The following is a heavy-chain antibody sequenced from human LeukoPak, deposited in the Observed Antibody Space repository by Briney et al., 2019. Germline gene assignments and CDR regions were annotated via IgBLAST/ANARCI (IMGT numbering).Heavy chain of an antibody. Sequence: ASVKVSCKASGYTFTSCDINWVRQATGQGLEWMGWMNPNSGNTGYGQSFQGRITMTRDISIGTAYMELSNLTSEDTAIYYCTRGSSGRRDNWGQGTLVTVS. D-gene: IGHD6-19*01. J-gene: IGHJ4*02. CDR1: GYTFTSCD. CDR3: TRGSSGRRDN. V-gene: IGHV1-8*01. CDR2: MNPNSGNT.